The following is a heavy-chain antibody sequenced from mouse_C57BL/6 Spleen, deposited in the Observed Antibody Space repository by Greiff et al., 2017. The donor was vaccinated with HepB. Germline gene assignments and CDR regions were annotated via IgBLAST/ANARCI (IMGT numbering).Heavy chain of an antibody. J-gene: IGHJ2*01. Sequence: EVKLVESGGGLVKPGGSLKLSCAASGFTFSSYAMSWVRQTPEKRLEWVATISDGGSYTYYPDNVKGRFTISRDNAKNNLYLQMSHLKSEDTAMYYCAREGTTVVAPYFDYWGQGTTLTVSS. CDR3: AREGTTVVAPYFDY. D-gene: IGHD1-1*01. CDR1: GFTFSSYA. V-gene: IGHV5-4*01. CDR2: ISDGGSYT.